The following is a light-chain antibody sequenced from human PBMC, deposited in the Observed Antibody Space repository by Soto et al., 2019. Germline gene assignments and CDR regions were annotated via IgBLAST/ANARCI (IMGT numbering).Light chain of an antibody. Sequence: QSALTQPRSVSGSPGQSVTISCTGTSSDVGGYNYVSWYQHHPGKAPKLMIYDVTKRPSGVPDRFSGSKSGNTASLTISGLQADDESDYYCCSYAGTYTYVFGTGTKVTFL. CDR3: CSYAGTYTYV. CDR1: SSDVGGYNY. J-gene: IGLJ1*01. CDR2: DVT. V-gene: IGLV2-11*01.